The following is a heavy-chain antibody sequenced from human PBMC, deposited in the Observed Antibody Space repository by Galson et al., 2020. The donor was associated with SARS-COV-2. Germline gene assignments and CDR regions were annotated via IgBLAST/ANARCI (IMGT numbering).Heavy chain of an antibody. J-gene: IGHJ4*02. V-gene: IGHV6-1*01. D-gene: IGHD6-19*01. CDR3: ARDQRRSSAWYFDS. CDR1: GDSVSSNIAA. Sequence: SETLSLTCAISGDSVSSNIAAWNWIRQSPSRGLEWLGRTYYRSEWYNDHAVSVKSRITINADTSKNQFSLQLNSVTPEDTAVYYCARDQRRSSAWYFDSWGQGTLVTVSS. CDR2: TYYRSEWYN.